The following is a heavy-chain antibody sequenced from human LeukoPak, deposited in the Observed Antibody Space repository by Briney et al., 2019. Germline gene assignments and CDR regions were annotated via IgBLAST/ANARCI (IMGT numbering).Heavy chain of an antibody. D-gene: IGHD3-9*01. CDR2: IIPIFGTA. J-gene: IGHJ5*02. CDR3: ASLATAFCLVIS. V-gene: IGHV1-69*13. Sequence: GASVKVSCKASGGTFSSYAISWVRQAPGQGLEWMGGIIPIFGTANYAQKFQGRVTITADESTSTAYMELSSLRSEDTAVYYCASLATAFCLVISWGQGTLVTVSS. CDR1: GGTFSSYA.